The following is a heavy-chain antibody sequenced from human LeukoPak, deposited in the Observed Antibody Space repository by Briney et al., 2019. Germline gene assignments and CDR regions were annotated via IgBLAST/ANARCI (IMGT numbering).Heavy chain of an antibody. Sequence: SETLSLTCAVSGGSISGYYWSWIRQPPGKGLEWIGYIYYSGSTTYNPSLKSRVTMSEDTSKNQLSLRVSSVTAADTAVYYCARHRSSGDDYWGQGTLVTVSS. CDR2: IYYSGST. CDR3: ARHRSSGDDY. CDR1: GGSISGYY. J-gene: IGHJ4*02. D-gene: IGHD6-25*01. V-gene: IGHV4-59*08.